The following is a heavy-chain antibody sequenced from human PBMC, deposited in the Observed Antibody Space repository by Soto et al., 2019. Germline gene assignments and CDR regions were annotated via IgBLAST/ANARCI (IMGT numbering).Heavy chain of an antibody. V-gene: IGHV3-23*01. J-gene: IGHJ4*02. CDR3: AKDKPGTTSFDD. Sequence: EVQLLESGGGLVQPGGSLRLSCEASAFTISRYAMSWVRQAPGKGLEWVSAISDSGDTTHYADSVKGRFTISRDTSKSTLYVQMNTLRAEDTAVYYCAKDKPGTTSFDDWGQGTLVIVSS. CDR1: AFTISRYA. D-gene: IGHD1-1*01. CDR2: ISDSGDTT.